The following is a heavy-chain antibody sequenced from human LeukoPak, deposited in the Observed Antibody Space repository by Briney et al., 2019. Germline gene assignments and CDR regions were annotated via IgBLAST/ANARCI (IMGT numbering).Heavy chain of an antibody. CDR1: GGPFSGYY. CDR2: INHSGST. CDR3: ARHSDIVVVPAAILDY. D-gene: IGHD2-2*02. Sequence: SETLSLTCAVYGGPFSGYYWSWIRQPPGKGLEWIGEINHSGSTNYNPSLKSRVTISVDTSKNQFSLKLSSVTAADTAVYYCARHSDIVVVPAAILDYWGQGTLVTVSS. J-gene: IGHJ4*02. V-gene: IGHV4-34*01.